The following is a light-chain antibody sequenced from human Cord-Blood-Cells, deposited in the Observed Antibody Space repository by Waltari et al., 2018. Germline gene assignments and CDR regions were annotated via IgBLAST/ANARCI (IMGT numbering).Light chain of an antibody. Sequence: QSALTQPASVSGPPGRSITISCTVTSSAVGGYNNVSWYQQHPGKAPKLIIYDVSNPPSGVSNRFSGSKSGTTASLTTSRLQAEDEADYYCRTYTSSSTLVFGGGTKLTVL. CDR2: DVS. J-gene: IGLJ3*02. CDR1: SSAVGGYNN. CDR3: RTYTSSSTLV. V-gene: IGLV2-14*03.